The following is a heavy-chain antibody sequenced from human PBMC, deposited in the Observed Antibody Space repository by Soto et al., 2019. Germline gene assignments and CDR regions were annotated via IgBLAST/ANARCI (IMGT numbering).Heavy chain of an antibody. CDR3: ARSVFP. V-gene: IGHV4-31*03. J-gene: IGHJ5*02. CDR1: GGSISSGGYY. Sequence: QVQLQESGPGLVKPSQTLSVTCTVSGGSISSGGYYWSWIRQHPGKGLELIGHIYYSGSPYYTPSLNRRVTISVHTSNNQFTLKLSSVTAANTAVYYCARSVFPWGQGTLVTVSS. CDR2: IYYSGSP.